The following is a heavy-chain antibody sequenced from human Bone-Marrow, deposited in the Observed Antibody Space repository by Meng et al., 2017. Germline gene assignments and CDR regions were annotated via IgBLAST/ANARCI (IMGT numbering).Heavy chain of an antibody. CDR2: IYYSRST. D-gene: IGHD3-22*01. CDR1: GVSITSYY. J-gene: IGHJ1*01. CDR3: ARVNYYYDSSGYYPVEYFQH. Sequence: SETLSLTCTVSGVSITSYYWSWIRQPPGKGLEWIGYIYYSRSTNYNPSLKSRVTISVDTSKNQFSLKLSSVTTADTAVYYCARVNYYYDSSGYYPVEYFQHWGQGTLVTVSS. V-gene: IGHV4-59*01.